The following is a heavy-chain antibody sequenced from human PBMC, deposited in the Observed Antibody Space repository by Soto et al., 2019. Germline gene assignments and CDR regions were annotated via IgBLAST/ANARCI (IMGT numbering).Heavy chain of an antibody. CDR3: AGEAAVGPGVKFDVDS. CDR2: TRNKANSYTT. CDR1: GFTVSDHY. J-gene: IGHJ5*01. Sequence: PGGTLSLSCAASGFTVSDHYMDWVRQAPGKGLEWVGRTRNKANSYTTEYAASVKGRFTISRDDSKNSLYLQMNSLKTDDTAVYSSAGEAAVGPGVKFDVDSWGQGTMVAFSS. D-gene: IGHD2-8*01. V-gene: IGHV3-72*01.